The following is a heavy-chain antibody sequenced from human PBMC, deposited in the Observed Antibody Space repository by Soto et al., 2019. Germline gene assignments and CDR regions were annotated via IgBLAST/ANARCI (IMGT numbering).Heavy chain of an antibody. Sequence: PGGSLRLSCAASGFTFSSYAMSWVRQAPGKGLEWVSAISGSGGSTYYADSVKGRFTISRDNSKNTLYLQMNSLRAEDTAVYYCAKAPYYYGSGSSPFDYWGQGTLVTVSS. D-gene: IGHD3-10*01. CDR1: GFTFSSYA. J-gene: IGHJ4*02. CDR3: AKAPYYYGSGSSPFDY. V-gene: IGHV3-23*01. CDR2: ISGSGGST.